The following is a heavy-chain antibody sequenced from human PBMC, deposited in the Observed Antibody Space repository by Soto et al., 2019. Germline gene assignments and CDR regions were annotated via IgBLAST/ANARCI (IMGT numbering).Heavy chain of an antibody. D-gene: IGHD3-3*01. V-gene: IGHV3-15*01. CDR3: TTAGNDFWSGYSYYYYMDV. CDR1: GFTFSNAW. CDR2: IKSKTDGGTT. J-gene: IGHJ6*03. Sequence: GGSLRLSCAASGFTFSNAWMSWVRQAPGKGLEWVGRIKSKTDGGTTDYAAPVKGRFTISRDDSKNTLYLQMNSLKTEDTAVYYCTTAGNDFWSGYSYYYYMDVWGKGTTVTVSS.